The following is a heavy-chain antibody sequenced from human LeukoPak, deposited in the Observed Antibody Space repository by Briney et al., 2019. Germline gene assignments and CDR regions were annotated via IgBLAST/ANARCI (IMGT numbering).Heavy chain of an antibody. CDR2: INPSGGST. D-gene: IGHD2-2*03. Sequence: ASVKVSCKVSGYTLTELSMHWVRQAPGKGLEWMGIINPSGGSTSYAQKFQGRVTMTRDTSTSTVYMELSSLRSEDTAVYYCARVDHLLLDYWGQGTLVTVSS. J-gene: IGHJ4*02. CDR3: ARVDHLLLDY. CDR1: GYTLTELS. V-gene: IGHV1-46*01.